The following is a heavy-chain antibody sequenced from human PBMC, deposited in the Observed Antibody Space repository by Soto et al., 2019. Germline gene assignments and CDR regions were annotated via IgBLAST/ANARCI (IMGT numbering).Heavy chain of an antibody. CDR1: GFTFSSYS. CDR2: IRRKTNGGTT. V-gene: IGHV3-15*01. J-gene: IGHJ4*02. Sequence: GGSLRLSCAASGFTFSSYSMNWVRQAPGKGLEWVGFIRRKTNGGTTEYAASVKGRFTISRDDSKNTLYLQMNSLKTEDTAVYYCTTPAYYYDSSGYSPAGWGQGTLVTVSS. D-gene: IGHD3-22*01. CDR3: TTPAYYYDSSGYSPAG.